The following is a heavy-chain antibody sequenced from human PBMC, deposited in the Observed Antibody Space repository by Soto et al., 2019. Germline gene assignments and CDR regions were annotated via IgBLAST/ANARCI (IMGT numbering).Heavy chain of an antibody. V-gene: IGHV3-23*01. J-gene: IGHJ4*02. CDR1: GFTFMHYA. Sequence: QPWGSLRLSCAASGFTFMHYAMNFFRHSPFKWLEWVSAISNSFSDGNTHYADSVKGRFTISRDNDKNTVFLEMSSLRAEDTAVYYCAKVFSPEGGNYFEYWGQGTLVTVS. CDR2: ISNSFSDGNT. CDR3: AKVFSPEGGNYFEY.